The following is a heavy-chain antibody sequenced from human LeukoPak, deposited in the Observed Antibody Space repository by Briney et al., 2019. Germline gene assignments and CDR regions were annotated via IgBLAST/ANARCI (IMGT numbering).Heavy chain of an antibody. J-gene: IGHJ6*03. D-gene: IGHD2-15*01. CDR3: ARGYYCSGGSCYSYYYYMDV. CDR1: GGSISSYY. V-gene: IGHV4-4*07. Sequence: PSETLSLTCTVSGGSISSYYWSWIRQPAGKGLEWIGRIYTSGSTNYNPSLKSRVTMSVDTSKNQFSLKLSSVTAADTAVYYCARGYYCSGGSCYSYYYYMDVWGKGTTVTVSS. CDR2: IYTSGST.